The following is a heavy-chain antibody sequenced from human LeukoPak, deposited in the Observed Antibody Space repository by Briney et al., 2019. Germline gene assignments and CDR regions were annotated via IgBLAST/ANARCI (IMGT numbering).Heavy chain of an antibody. CDR1: GFAFSSYG. D-gene: IGHD1-26*01. Sequence: PPGGSLRLSCAASGFAFSSYGMHWVRQAPGKGLEWVAVIWYDGSTKYYADSVKGRFTISRDNSKNTLYLQMNSLRPEDTAIYYCAREILGSAFSFDYWGQGTLVTVSS. V-gene: IGHV3-33*08. CDR3: AREILGSAFSFDY. J-gene: IGHJ4*02. CDR2: IWYDGSTK.